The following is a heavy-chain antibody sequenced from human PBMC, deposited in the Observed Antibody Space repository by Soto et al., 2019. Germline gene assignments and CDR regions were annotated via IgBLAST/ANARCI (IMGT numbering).Heavy chain of an antibody. CDR1: GYRFTSYG. V-gene: IGHV1-18*01. J-gene: IGHJ4*02. CDR3: ARPYDSSNSHRFDY. Sequence: QVQLVQSGAEVKKPGASVKVSCKASGYRFTSYGIIWVRQAPGQGLEWMGWISAYNGNTKYAQKFACRVTRTTDTSTSTAYMGLRSLRSDDTAVYYCARPYDSSNSHRFDYWGQGTLVTVSS. CDR2: ISAYNGNT. D-gene: IGHD3-22*01.